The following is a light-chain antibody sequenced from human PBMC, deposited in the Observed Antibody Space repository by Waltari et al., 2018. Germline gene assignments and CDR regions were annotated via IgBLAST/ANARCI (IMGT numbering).Light chain of an antibody. V-gene: IGLV2-14*03. Sequence: QSALTQPASVSGSPGQSITISCTGTSSDIGFYNYVSWYQQHPGKAPKRMIYDVSERPSGVSNRFSGPKSGNTASLTISGLQAEDEADYYCNSYAGSSSWVFGGGTKLTVL. J-gene: IGLJ3*02. CDR1: SSDIGFYNY. CDR3: NSYAGSSSWV. CDR2: DVS.